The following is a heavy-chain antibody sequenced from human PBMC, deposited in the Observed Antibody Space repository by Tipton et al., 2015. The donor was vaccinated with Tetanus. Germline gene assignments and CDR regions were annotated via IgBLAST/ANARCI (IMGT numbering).Heavy chain of an antibody. D-gene: IGHD2-15*01. J-gene: IGHJ4*02. V-gene: IGHV3-33*01. CDR2: SWYDGTDK. CDR3: AREADCSGGSCFSGDFDN. Sequence: SLRLSCAASSFIFSSYGIHWVRQAPGKGLEWVAVSWYDGTDKYYADSVKGRLTISRDNSKNTLYLQMNSLRAEDTAVYYCAREADCSGGSCFSGDFDNWGQGTQVTVSS. CDR1: SFIFSSYG.